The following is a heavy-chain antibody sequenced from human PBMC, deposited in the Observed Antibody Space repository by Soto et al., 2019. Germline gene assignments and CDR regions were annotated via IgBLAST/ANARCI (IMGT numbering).Heavy chain of an antibody. Sequence: XESLRLSCEASGFTFTDYHMSWIRQAPGKGLEWVALISETGSHTAYAESVKGRFTISRDNARPSVFLQMNSLRSDDTAVYFCARSLRATSPLTFWGQGTPVTVS. CDR3: ARSLRATSPLTF. J-gene: IGHJ4*02. V-gene: IGHV3-11*06. CDR2: ISETGSHT. D-gene: IGHD7-27*01. CDR1: GFTFTDYH.